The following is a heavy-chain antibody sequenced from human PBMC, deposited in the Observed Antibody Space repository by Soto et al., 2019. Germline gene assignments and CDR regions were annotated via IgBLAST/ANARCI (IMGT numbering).Heavy chain of an antibody. CDR2: IYYSGST. Sequence: QVQLKESGPGLVKPSQTLSLTCTVSGGSINSGGYYWSWIRQHPGKGLEWIGYIYYSGSTFYNPSLGSRVTVSVDTEKNQFSLRLTSVTAADTAVYYCARDRAIRYSGSPWLDPWGQGTLVTVSS. D-gene: IGHD3-10*01. CDR3: ARDRAIRYSGSPWLDP. J-gene: IGHJ5*02. CDR1: GGSINSGGYY. V-gene: IGHV4-31*03.